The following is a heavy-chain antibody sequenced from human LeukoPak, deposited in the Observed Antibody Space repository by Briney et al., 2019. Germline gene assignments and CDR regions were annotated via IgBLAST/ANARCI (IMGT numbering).Heavy chain of an antibody. J-gene: IGHJ6*03. Sequence: SGSTYYSPSLKSRVTISVDTSKNQFSLKLSSVTAADTAVYYCARRVVRGVPQYYMDVWGKGTTVTISS. D-gene: IGHD3-10*01. CDR3: ARRVVRGVPQYYMDV. V-gene: IGHV4-39*07. CDR2: SGST.